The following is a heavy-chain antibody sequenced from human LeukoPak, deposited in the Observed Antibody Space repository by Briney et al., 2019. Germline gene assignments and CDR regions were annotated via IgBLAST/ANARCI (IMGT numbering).Heavy chain of an antibody. CDR3: AREVIVGARGFDY. Sequence: KPGGSLRLSCAASGFTFSSYSMNWVRQAPGKGLEWVSSISSSSYIYYADSVKGRFTISRDNAKNSLYLQMNSLRAEDTAGYDCAREVIVGARGFDYWGQGTLVTVSS. V-gene: IGHV3-21*01. CDR1: GFTFSSYS. D-gene: IGHD1-26*01. J-gene: IGHJ4*02. CDR2: ISSSSYI.